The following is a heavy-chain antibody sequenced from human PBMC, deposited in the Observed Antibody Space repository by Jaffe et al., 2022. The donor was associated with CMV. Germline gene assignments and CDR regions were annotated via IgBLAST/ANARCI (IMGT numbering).Heavy chain of an antibody. V-gene: IGHV4-59*12. J-gene: IGHJ4*01. Sequence: QVQLQESGPGLVKPSETLSLTCTVSGGSISSYYWSWIRQPPGKGLEWIGYIYYSGSTNYNPSLKSRVTISVDTSKNQLSLKVSSVTDADTAVYYCAKEEGYRSSFLWGQGTPVTVAS. D-gene: IGHD6-19*01. CDR3: AKEEGYRSSFL. CDR1: GGSISSYY. CDR2: IYYSGST.